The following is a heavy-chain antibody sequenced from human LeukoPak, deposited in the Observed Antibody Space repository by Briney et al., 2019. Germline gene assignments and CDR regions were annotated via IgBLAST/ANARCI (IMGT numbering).Heavy chain of an antibody. CDR3: ARDGVPFKPTTVVTPAYYYYMDV. CDR2: INPSGGST. J-gene: IGHJ6*03. CDR1: GYTFTSYY. V-gene: IGHV1-46*01. Sequence: ASVKVSCKASGYTFTSYYMHWVRQAPGQGLEWMGIINPSGGSTSYAQKFQGRVTMTRDTSTSTIYMELSSLRSEDTAVYYCARDGVPFKPTTVVTPAYYYYMDVWGKGTTVTISS. D-gene: IGHD4-23*01.